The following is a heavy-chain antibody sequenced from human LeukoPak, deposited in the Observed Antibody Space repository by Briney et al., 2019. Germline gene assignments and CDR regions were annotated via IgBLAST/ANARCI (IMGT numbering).Heavy chain of an antibody. CDR2: ISGSGGST. V-gene: IGHV3-23*01. CDR1: GFTFSSYA. Sequence: GGSLRLSCAASGFTFSSYAMSWVRQAPGKGLEWVSAISGSGGSTYYADSVKGRFTISRDNSKNTLYLQMNSLRAEDTAVYYCAKDPGAYCGGDCSNWFDPWGQGTLVTVSS. CDR3: AKDPGAYCGGDCSNWFDP. J-gene: IGHJ5*02. D-gene: IGHD2-21*02.